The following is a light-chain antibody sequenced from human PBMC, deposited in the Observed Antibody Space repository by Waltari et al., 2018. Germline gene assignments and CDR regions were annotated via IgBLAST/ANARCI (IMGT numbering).Light chain of an antibody. Sequence: QSALTQPASVSGSPGQSITVSCTGSSSDVGGYNYVSWYQQHPGKVPKLMFYDVSNRPSGVSIRVSGSKSGNTASLTISGLQAEDEADYYCSSYTSSGALIFGGGTKLTVL. V-gene: IGLV2-14*03. CDR1: SSDVGGYNY. CDR3: SSYTSSGALI. J-gene: IGLJ2*01. CDR2: DVS.